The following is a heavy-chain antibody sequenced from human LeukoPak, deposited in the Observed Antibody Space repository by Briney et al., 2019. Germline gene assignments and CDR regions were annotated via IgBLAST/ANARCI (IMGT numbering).Heavy chain of an antibody. CDR3: ARITYDFWSGYYMPDDP. Sequence: SSVKVSCKASGYTFTNYGISWVRQAPGQGLEWMGWISIYNGNTDYAQKLRGRVTMTTDTSTSTAYMELRSLRSDDTAVYYCARITYDFWSGYYMPDDPWGQGTLVTVSS. J-gene: IGHJ5*02. D-gene: IGHD3-3*01. V-gene: IGHV1-18*01. CDR2: ISIYNGNT. CDR1: GYTFTNYG.